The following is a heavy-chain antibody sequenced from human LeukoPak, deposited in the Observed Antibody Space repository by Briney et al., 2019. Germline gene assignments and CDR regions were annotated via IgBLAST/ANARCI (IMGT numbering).Heavy chain of an antibody. CDR3: ARGVNSGYVSLVRTFDY. Sequence: SETLSLTCAVYGGSFSGYYWSWIRQPPGKGLEWIEEINHSGSTNYNPSLKSRVTISVDTSKNQFSLKLSSVTAADTAVYYCARGVNSGYVSLVRTFDYWGQGTLVTVSS. V-gene: IGHV4-34*01. CDR2: INHSGST. CDR1: GGSFSGYY. D-gene: IGHD5-12*01. J-gene: IGHJ4*02.